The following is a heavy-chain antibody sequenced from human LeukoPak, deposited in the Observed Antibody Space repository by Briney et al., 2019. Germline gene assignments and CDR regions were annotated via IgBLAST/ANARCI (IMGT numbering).Heavy chain of an antibody. J-gene: IGHJ4*02. Sequence: GGSLRLSCAASEFIFSGYWMNWVRQAPGEGLEWVANIKQDGSEKQYVDSVRGRFTISRDNAKNSLYLQMNSLRVEDTAVYYCARDGFVGATDYWGQGTLVTVSS. D-gene: IGHD2-15*01. CDR1: EFIFSGYW. CDR2: IKQDGSEK. CDR3: ARDGFVGATDY. V-gene: IGHV3-7*01.